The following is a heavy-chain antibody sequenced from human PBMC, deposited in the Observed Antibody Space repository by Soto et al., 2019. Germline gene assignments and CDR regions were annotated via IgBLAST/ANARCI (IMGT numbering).Heavy chain of an antibody. CDR3: AKEDMDRVTGLVLAVIDGMDV. Sequence: QVQLVQSGAEVKKPGSSVKVSCKASGGTFSRYSITWVRKAPGHGLEWIGRVIPIFGIASYAQKFQGIVAITADETTSTSYMELSSLRSDDTAVYYCAKEDMDRVTGLVLAVIDGMDVWGQGTTDTVSS. CDR2: VIPIFGIA. D-gene: IGHD2-2*01. J-gene: IGHJ6*02. V-gene: IGHV1-69*08. CDR1: GGTFSRYS.